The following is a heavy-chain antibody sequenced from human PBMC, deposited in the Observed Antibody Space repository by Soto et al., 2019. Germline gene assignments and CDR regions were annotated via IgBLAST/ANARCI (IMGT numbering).Heavy chain of an antibody. V-gene: IGHV4-31*03. J-gene: IGHJ5*02. CDR2: IYYSGST. Sequence: PSETLSLTCTVSGGSISSGGYYWSWIRQHPGKGLEWVGYIYYSGSTYYNPSLKSRVTISVDTSKNQFSLKLSSVTAADTAVYYCARTYYYDSSGYCNWFDPWGQGTLVT. D-gene: IGHD3-22*01. CDR3: ARTYYYDSSGYCNWFDP. CDR1: GGSISSGGYY.